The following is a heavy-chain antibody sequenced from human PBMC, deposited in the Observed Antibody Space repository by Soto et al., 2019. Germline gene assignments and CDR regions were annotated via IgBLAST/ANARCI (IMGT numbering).Heavy chain of an antibody. Sequence: QVQLVQSGAVVKKPGASVKVSCKASGYTFTSYGISWLRLAPGQGLEWMGWISAYNGNTNYAQKLQGRVTMTTDTSTSTAYMELRSLRSDDTAVYYCARRLCSDYGGNCDDAFDIWGQGTMVTVSS. CDR1: GYTFTSYG. CDR2: ISAYNGNT. V-gene: IGHV1-18*01. D-gene: IGHD4-17*01. J-gene: IGHJ3*02. CDR3: ARRLCSDYGGNCDDAFDI.